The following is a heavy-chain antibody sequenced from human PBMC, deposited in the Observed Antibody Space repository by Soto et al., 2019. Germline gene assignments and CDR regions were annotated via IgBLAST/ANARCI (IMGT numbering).Heavy chain of an antibody. CDR1: GASTSSGDYY. J-gene: IGHJ4*02. V-gene: IGHV4-30-4*02. D-gene: IGHD3-22*01. Sequence: SETLSLTCTVSGASTSSGDYYWTWIRQPPGKGLEWIGSVYYSGNTYYNPSLKSRVTISVDPSNNQFSLKLNSVTAADTAVYYCARMNYYDTSGYPFDSWGQGMMVTVSS. CDR2: VYYSGNT. CDR3: ARMNYYDTSGYPFDS.